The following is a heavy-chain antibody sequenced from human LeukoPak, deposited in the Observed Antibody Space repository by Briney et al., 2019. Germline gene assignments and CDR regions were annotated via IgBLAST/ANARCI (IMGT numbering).Heavy chain of an antibody. J-gene: IGHJ4*02. V-gene: IGHV3-23*01. D-gene: IGHD1-26*01. CDR1: GFTFSSYV. CDR2: VSGSGGRT. CDR3: AKASGSYFFDY. Sequence: PGGSLRLSCAASGFTFSSYVMSWVRQAPGKGLEWVSIVSGSGGRTYYADSVKGRFTISRDNSENTLYLQMNSLRAEDTAVYYCAKASGSYFFDYWGQGTLVTVSS.